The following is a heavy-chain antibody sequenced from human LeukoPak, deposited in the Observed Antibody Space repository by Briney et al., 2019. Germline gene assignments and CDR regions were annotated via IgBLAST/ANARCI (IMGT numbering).Heavy chain of an antibody. CDR2: ISSSGSTI. CDR3: ARVQWAYGSGSYPDY. Sequence: GGSLRLSCAASGFTFSSYEMNWVRQAPGKGLEWVSYISSSGSTIYYADSVKGRFTISRDNAKNSLYLQMNSLRAEDTAVYYCARVQWAYGSGSYPDYWGRGTLVTVSS. J-gene: IGHJ4*02. D-gene: IGHD3-10*01. CDR1: GFTFSSYE. V-gene: IGHV3-48*03.